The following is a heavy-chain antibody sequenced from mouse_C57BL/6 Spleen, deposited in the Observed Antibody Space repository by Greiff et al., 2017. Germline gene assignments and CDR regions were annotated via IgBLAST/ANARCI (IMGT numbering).Heavy chain of an antibody. D-gene: IGHD2-5*01. Sequence: EVKLEESGGGLVKPGGSLKLSCAASGFTFSSYAMSWVRQTPEKRLEWVATISDGGSYTYYPDNVKGRFTISRDNAKNNLYLQMSHLKSEDTAMYYCARGGGSNYPYYFDYWGQGTTLTVAS. J-gene: IGHJ2*01. V-gene: IGHV5-4*03. CDR3: ARGGGSNYPYYFDY. CDR1: GFTFSSYA. CDR2: ISDGGSYT.